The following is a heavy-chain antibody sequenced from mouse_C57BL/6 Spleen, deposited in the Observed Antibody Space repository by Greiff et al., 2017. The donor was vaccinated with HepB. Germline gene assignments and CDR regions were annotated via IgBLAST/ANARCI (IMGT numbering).Heavy chain of an antibody. CDR3: ASSSYDYFDY. CDR2: IYPGDGDT. V-gene: IGHV1-82*01. CDR1: GYAFSSSW. D-gene: IGHD1-1*01. J-gene: IGHJ2*01. Sequence: VKLQESGPELVKPGASVKISCKASGYAFSSSWMNWVKQRPGKGLGWIGRIYPGDGDTNYNGKFKGKATLTADKSSSTAYMQLSSLTSEDSAVYFCASSSYDYFDYWGQGTTLTVSS.